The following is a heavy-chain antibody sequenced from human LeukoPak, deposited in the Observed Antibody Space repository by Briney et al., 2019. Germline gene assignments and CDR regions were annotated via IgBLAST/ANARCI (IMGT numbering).Heavy chain of an antibody. CDR2: INHSGST. CDR1: GGSFSGYY. D-gene: IGHD5-18*01. V-gene: IGHV4-34*01. Sequence: SETLSLTCAVYGGSFSGYYWSWIRQPPGKGLEWIGEINHSGSTNYNPSLKSRVTISVDTSKNQFSLNLSSVTAADTAVYYCARDRGYSYGHQFDYWGQGTPVTVSS. CDR3: ARDRGYSYGHQFDY. J-gene: IGHJ4*02.